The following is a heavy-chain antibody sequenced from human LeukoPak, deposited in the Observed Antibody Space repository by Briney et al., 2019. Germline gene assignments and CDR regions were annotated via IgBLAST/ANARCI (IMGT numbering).Heavy chain of an antibody. CDR1: GFTFSDYY. Sequence: GGSLRLSCTASGFTFSDYYMNWIRQAPGKGLEWISCISSSGNTIYYADSVKGRFTISRDNAKNSLYLQMNSLRAEDTAVYYCARSICSGGSCSRQDYYYYGMDVWGQGTTVTVSS. D-gene: IGHD2-15*01. V-gene: IGHV3-11*04. CDR3: ARSICSGGSCSRQDYYYYGMDV. CDR2: ISSSGNTI. J-gene: IGHJ6*02.